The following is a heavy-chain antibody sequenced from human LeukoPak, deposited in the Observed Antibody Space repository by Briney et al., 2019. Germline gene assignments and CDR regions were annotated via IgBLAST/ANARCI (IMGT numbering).Heavy chain of an antibody. J-gene: IGHJ3*02. Sequence: GGSLRLSCAASGFTFTNYAMSWVRQAPGMGLEWVSGITGSGATIYYADSVRGRFTISRDNAKNTLYLQMNSLRAEDTAVYYCARDGIPYYFDSSGMNTFDIWGQGTMVTVSS. CDR1: GFTFTNYA. CDR2: ITGSGATI. D-gene: IGHD3-22*01. V-gene: IGHV3-23*01. CDR3: ARDGIPYYFDSSGMNTFDI.